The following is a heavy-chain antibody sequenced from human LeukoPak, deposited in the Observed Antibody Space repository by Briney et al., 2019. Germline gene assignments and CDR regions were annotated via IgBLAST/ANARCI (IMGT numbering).Heavy chain of an antibody. Sequence: GGSLRLSCAASGLTVSSNYMSWVRQAPGKGLEWVSVIYSGGSTYYADSVKGRFTISRDNSKNTLYLQMNSLRAEDTAVYYCARALPPRFGEFSYYFDYWGQGTLVTVSS. CDR2: IYSGGST. J-gene: IGHJ4*02. CDR3: ARALPPRFGEFSYYFDY. CDR1: GLTVSSNY. D-gene: IGHD3-10*01. V-gene: IGHV3-53*01.